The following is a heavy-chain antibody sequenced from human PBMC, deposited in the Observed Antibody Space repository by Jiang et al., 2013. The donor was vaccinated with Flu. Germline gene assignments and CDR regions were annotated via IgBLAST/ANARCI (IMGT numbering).Heavy chain of an antibody. CDR1: GFTLSDHY. CDR3: VSSGRSGYGPFHC. CDR2: HRNKDNRDTT. J-gene: IGHJ4*02. V-gene: IGHV3-72*01. Sequence: QLVESGGGLVLPGGSLQLSCAVSGFTLSDHYMDWVRQAPGKGLEWVGSHRNKDNRDTTEYAASVKDRFIISRDDSRSSLYLQMSSLRTEDTAVYYCVSSGRSGYGPFHCGGQGTLVTVSS. D-gene: IGHD5-12*01.